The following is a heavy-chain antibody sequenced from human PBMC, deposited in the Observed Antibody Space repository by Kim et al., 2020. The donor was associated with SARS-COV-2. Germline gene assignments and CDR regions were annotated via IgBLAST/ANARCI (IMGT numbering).Heavy chain of an antibody. Sequence: NYNPSLKSRVTISVDTSKNQFSLKLSSVTAADTAVYYCARSRRNVVTYDYWGQGTLVTVSS. D-gene: IGHD2-21*02. J-gene: IGHJ4*02. CDR3: ARSRRNVVTYDY. V-gene: IGHV4-59*01.